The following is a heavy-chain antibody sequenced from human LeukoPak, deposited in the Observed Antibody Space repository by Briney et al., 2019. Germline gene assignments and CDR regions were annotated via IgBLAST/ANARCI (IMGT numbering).Heavy chain of an antibody. CDR2: IYPGDSDT. D-gene: IGHD2-2*01. J-gene: IGHJ4*02. CDR1: GYSFTSYW. Sequence: GESLKISCKGSGYSFTSYWIGWVRQMPGKGLEWMGIIYPGDSDTRYSPSFQGQVTISADKSISTAYLQWSSLKASDTAMYYCARREYCSSTSCPGHFDYWGQGTLVTVSS. CDR3: ARREYCSSTSCPGHFDY. V-gene: IGHV5-51*01.